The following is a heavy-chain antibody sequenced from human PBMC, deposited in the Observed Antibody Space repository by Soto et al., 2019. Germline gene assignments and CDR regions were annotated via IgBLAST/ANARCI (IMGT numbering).Heavy chain of an antibody. J-gene: IGHJ5*02. CDR3: ARQSAVAGNWFDP. CDR2: IYYSGST. CDR1: GGSISSSSYY. Sequence: SETLSLTCTVSGGSISSSSYYWGWIRKRPGKGLEWSGSIYYSGSTYYNPSLKSRVTISVDTSKNQFSLKLSSVTAADTAVYYCARQSAVAGNWFDPWGQGTLVTVS. D-gene: IGHD6-19*01. V-gene: IGHV4-39*01.